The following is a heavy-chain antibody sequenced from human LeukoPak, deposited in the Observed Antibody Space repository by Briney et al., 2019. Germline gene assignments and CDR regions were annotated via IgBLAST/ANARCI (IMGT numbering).Heavy chain of an antibody. J-gene: IGHJ4*02. D-gene: IGHD5-18*01. CDR1: GLTFTSYT. CDR2: ISVTSTYI. CDR3: ASLGYSLDY. V-gene: IGHV3-21*01. Sequence: GGSLRLSCAASGLTFTSYTMNWVRQAPGKGLQWVSSISVTSTYIHYADSVKGRFTISRDNAKKSLYLQMNSLRAEDTAVYYCASLGYSLDYWGQGTLVTVSS.